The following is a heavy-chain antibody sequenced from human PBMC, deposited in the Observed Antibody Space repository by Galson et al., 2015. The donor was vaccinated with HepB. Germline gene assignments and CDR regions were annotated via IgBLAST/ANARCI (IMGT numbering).Heavy chain of an antibody. J-gene: IGHJ4*02. CDR3: ARQRRSGNFLGVLDY. D-gene: IGHD1-7*01. Sequence: CAISGDSVSSITAAWNWIRQSPSRGLEWLGRTYYRSKWYSDYAVSVKSRISVNPDTSKNQFSLQLNSVTPEDTAVYYCARQRRSGNFLGVLDYWGQGSVVTVSS. V-gene: IGHV6-1*01. CDR2: TYYRSKWYS. CDR1: GDSVSSITAA.